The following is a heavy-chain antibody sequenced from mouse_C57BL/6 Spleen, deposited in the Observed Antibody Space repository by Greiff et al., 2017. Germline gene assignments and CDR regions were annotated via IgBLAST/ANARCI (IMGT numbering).Heavy chain of an antibody. J-gene: IGHJ4*01. Sequence: LVESGPELVKPGASVKISCKASGYAFSSSWMNWVKQRPGKGLEWIGRIYPGDGDTNYNGKFKGKATLTADKSSSTAYMQLSSLTSEDSAVYFCADYYYGSSYDAMDYWGQGTSVTVSS. D-gene: IGHD1-1*01. CDR2: IYPGDGDT. V-gene: IGHV1-82*01. CDR3: ADYYYGSSYDAMDY. CDR1: GYAFSSSW.